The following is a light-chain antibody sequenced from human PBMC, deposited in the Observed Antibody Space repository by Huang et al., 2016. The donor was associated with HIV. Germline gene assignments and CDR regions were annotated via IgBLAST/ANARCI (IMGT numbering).Light chain of an antibody. Sequence: VVLTQYPLYLSVTLGQPAPISCRSSQSLIHSNGNTYLNWFQQRPGQSTRRLISQVSRRDAGDPDIFSGSGSGTDFTLKISRVEAEYVGVYYCMQGTHLFTFGGGTRVDIK. J-gene: IGKJ4*01. V-gene: IGKV2-30*02. CDR3: MQGTHLFT. CDR1: QSLIHSNGNTY. CDR2: QVS.